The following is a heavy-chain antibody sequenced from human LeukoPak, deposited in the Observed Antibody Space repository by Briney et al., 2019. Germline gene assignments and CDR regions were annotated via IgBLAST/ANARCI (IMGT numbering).Heavy chain of an antibody. CDR2: ISSSSSTI. J-gene: IGHJ4*02. V-gene: IGHV3-48*04. CDR3: AKDMNSYGSGSSYNPWGPFDS. D-gene: IGHD3-10*01. CDR1: GFTFSSYS. Sequence: PGGSLRLSCAASGFTFSSYSMNWVRQAPGKGLEWVSYISSSSSTIYYADSVKGRFTISRDNAKNSLYLQMNSLRAEDTALYYCAKDMNSYGSGSSYNPWGPFDSWGQGTLVTVSS.